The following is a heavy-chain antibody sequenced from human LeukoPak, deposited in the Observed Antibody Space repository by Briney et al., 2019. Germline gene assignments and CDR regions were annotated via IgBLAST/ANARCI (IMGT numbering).Heavy chain of an antibody. CDR1: EYTFTDYY. V-gene: IGHV1-18*04. CDR2: ISAYNGNT. J-gene: IGHJ1*01. Sequence: GASVKVSCKASEYTFTDYYMHWVRQAPGQGLERMGWISAYNGNTNYAQKLQGRVTMTTDTSTSTAYMELRSLRSDDTAVYYCARDYYDSSGYAEYFQHWGQGTLVTVSS. CDR3: ARDYYDSSGYAEYFQH. D-gene: IGHD3-22*01.